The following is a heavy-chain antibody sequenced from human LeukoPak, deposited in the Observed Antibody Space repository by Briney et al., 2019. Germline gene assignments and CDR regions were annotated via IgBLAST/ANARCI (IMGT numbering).Heavy chain of an antibody. CDR3: ARGVVRGGWYHLFDY. D-gene: IGHD6-19*01. J-gene: IGHJ4*02. CDR1: GYTLTELS. CDR2: FDPEDGEA. Sequence: ASVKVSCKVSGYTLTELSMHWVRQAPGKGLEWMGGFDPEDGEAIYAQKFQGGVTMTEDTSTDTAYMELSSLRSEDTAVYYCARGVVRGGWYHLFDYWGQGTLVTVSS. V-gene: IGHV1-24*01.